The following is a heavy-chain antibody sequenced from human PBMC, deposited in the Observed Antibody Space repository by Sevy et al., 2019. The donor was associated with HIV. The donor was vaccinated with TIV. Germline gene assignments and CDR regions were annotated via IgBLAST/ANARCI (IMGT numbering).Heavy chain of an antibody. Sequence: GGSLRLSCAASGFTFSNAWMSWVRQAPGKGLEWVGRIKSKTDGGTTDYAAPVKGRFTISRDDSKNTLYLQMNSLKTEDTAVYYCTTDSGGGDYIWGSYRSFYDYWGQGTLVTVSS. V-gene: IGHV3-15*01. CDR2: IKSKTDGGTT. CDR3: TTDSGGGDYIWGSYRSFYDY. D-gene: IGHD3-16*02. J-gene: IGHJ4*02. CDR1: GFTFSNAW.